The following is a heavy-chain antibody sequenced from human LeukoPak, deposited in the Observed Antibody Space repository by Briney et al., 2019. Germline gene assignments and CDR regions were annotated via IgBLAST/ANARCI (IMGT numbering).Heavy chain of an antibody. V-gene: IGHV4-4*07. J-gene: IGHJ4*02. D-gene: IGHD2-2*01. CDR2: IYTSGST. CDR1: GGSISSYY. CDR3: ARGALVVVPAAALDY. Sequence: PSETLSLTCTVSGGSISSYYWSWIRQPAGKGLEWIGRIYTSGSTNYNPSLKSRVTMSVDTSKNQFSLKLSSVTAADTAVYYCARGALVVVPAAALDYWGQGTLVTVSS.